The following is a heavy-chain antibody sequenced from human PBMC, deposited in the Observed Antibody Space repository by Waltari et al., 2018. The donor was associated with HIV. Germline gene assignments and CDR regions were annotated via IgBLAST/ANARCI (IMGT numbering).Heavy chain of an antibody. CDR1: GFTFSSYW. Sequence: EVQLVESGGGLVQPGGSLRLSCAASGFTFSSYWMSWVRQAPGKGLEWVANIKQDGSEKYYVDSVKGRFTISRDNAKNSLYLQMNSLRAEDTAVYYCARNFYGDYAYFDYWGQGTLVTVSS. V-gene: IGHV3-7*01. CDR3: ARNFYGDYAYFDY. J-gene: IGHJ4*02. CDR2: IKQDGSEK. D-gene: IGHD4-17*01.